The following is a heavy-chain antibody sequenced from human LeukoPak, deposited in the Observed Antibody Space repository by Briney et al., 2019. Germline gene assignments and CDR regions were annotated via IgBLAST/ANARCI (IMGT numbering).Heavy chain of an antibody. V-gene: IGHV4-59*01. J-gene: IGHJ5*02. CDR2: IYYSGSI. CDR1: GGSISGYS. D-gene: IGHD2-2*01. CDR3: ARAYGYCSSTSCYGVGLHGWFDP. Sequence: PSETLSLTCTVSGGSISGYSWSWIRQPPGKGLEWIGYIYYSGSINYNPSLKSRVTISVDPSKNQFSLKLTSVTAADTAVYYCARAYGYCSSTSCYGVGLHGWFDPWGQGTLVTVSS.